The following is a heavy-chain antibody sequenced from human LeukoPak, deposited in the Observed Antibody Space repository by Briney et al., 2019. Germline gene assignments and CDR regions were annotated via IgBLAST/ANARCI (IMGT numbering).Heavy chain of an antibody. CDR1: GYTLTELS. D-gene: IGHD2-2*01. CDR3: ATHCSSTSCYRPGAFDI. CDR2: FDPEDGET. Sequence: ASVKVSCKVSGYTLTELSMHWVRQAPGKGLEWMGGFDPEDGETIYAQKFQGRATMTEDTSTDTAYMELSSLRSEDTAVYYCATHCSSTSCYRPGAFDIWGQGTMVTVSS. V-gene: IGHV1-24*01. J-gene: IGHJ3*02.